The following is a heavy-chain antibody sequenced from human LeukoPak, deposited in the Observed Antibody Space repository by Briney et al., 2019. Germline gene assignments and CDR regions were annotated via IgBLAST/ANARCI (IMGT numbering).Heavy chain of an antibody. CDR1: GYTFTSYG. Sequence: ASVKVSCKASGYTFTSYGISWVRQAPGQGLEWMGWISAYNGNTNYAQKLQGRVTMTTDTSTSTAYMELRSLRSDDTAVNYCARDKGADYGDYFDAFDIWGQGTMVTVSS. V-gene: IGHV1-18*01. CDR3: ARDKGADYGDYFDAFDI. D-gene: IGHD4-17*01. J-gene: IGHJ3*02. CDR2: ISAYNGNT.